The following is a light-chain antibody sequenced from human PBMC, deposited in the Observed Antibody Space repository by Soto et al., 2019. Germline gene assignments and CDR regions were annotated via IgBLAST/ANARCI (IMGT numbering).Light chain of an antibody. CDR3: SSYTSSSTYV. CDR1: SSDVGGYNY. CDR2: EVS. V-gene: IGLV2-14*01. J-gene: IGLJ1*01. Sequence: QSALTQPPSVSGSPGQSVTISCTGTSSDVGGYNYVSWYQKHPGKAPKLMIYEVSNRPSGVSNRFSGSKSGNTASLTISGLQAEDEADYYCSSYTSSSTYVFGTGTKVTVL.